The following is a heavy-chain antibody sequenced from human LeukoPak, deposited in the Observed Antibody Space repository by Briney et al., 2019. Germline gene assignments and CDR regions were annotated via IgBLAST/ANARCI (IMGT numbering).Heavy chain of an antibody. Sequence: SETLSLTCTVSGGSISSYYWSWIRQPAGKGLEWIGRIYTSGSTNYNPSLKSRVTMSVDTSKNQFSLKLSSVTAADTAVYYCARDYYDSRGYYFDYWGQGTLVTVSS. CDR2: IYTSGST. V-gene: IGHV4-4*07. J-gene: IGHJ4*02. D-gene: IGHD3-22*01. CDR1: GGSISSYY. CDR3: ARDYYDSRGYYFDY.